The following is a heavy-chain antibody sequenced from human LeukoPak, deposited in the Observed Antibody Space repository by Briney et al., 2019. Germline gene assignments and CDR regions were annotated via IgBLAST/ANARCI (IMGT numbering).Heavy chain of an antibody. CDR3: TRVAEVWELLLDY. J-gene: IGHJ4*02. Sequence: GGSLRLSCAASGFTFSDYYMSWIRQAPGKGLEWVGFIRSKAYGGTTEYAASVKGRITISRDESKSIVYLQMNSLKTEDTAVYYCTRVAEVWELLLDYWGQGTLVTVSS. V-gene: IGHV3-49*03. CDR1: GFTFSDYY. CDR2: IRSKAYGGTT. D-gene: IGHD1-26*01.